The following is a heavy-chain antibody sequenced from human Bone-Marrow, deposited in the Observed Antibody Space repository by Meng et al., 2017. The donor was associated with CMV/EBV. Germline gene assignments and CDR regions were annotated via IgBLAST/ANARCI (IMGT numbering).Heavy chain of an antibody. J-gene: IGHJ3*02. Sequence: GESLKISCAASGFTFSTYWMHWVRQAPGKGLVWVSRINHDGSNIAYADAVKGRFTISRDNAKNTLYLQMNSLRAEDTALYYCAKDIGYSSSWYLSHAFDIWGQGTMVTVSS. CDR2: INHDGSNI. V-gene: IGHV3-74*01. D-gene: IGHD6-13*01. CDR1: GFTFSTYW. CDR3: AKDIGYSSSWYLSHAFDI.